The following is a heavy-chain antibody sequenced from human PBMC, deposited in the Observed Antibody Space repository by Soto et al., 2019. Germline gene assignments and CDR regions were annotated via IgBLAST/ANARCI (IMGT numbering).Heavy chain of an antibody. Sequence: ASVKVSCKASGYTFTSYGIHWVRQAPGQRLEWMGWINAANGDTKYSPKFQGRVTITRDTSASTAYMELSSLRSEDTAVYYCVGRHVSASGIDWFDPWGQGTLVTGCS. CDR3: VGRHVSASGIDWFDP. V-gene: IGHV1-3*01. D-gene: IGHD6-13*01. J-gene: IGHJ5*02. CDR2: INAANGDT. CDR1: GYTFTSYG.